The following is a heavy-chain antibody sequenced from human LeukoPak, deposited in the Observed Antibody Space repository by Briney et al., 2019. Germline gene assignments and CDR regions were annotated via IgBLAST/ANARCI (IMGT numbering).Heavy chain of an antibody. CDR3: ARIGYSSSSFDY. Sequence: HPGGSLRLSCAASEFTFSRYWMSWVRQAPGKGLEWVANIKQDGSTKYYLDSVKGRLTVSRDNAKNSVFLQINSLRAEDAATYYCARIGYSSSSFDYWGQGTLVTVSS. CDR2: IKQDGSTK. J-gene: IGHJ4*02. V-gene: IGHV3-7*03. D-gene: IGHD6-6*01. CDR1: EFTFSRYW.